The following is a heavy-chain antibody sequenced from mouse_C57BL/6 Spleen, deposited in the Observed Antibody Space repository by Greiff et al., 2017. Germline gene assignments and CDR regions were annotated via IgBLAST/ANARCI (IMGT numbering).Heavy chain of an antibody. J-gene: IGHJ2*01. CDR1: GYSFTSYY. Sequence: QVQLQQSGPELVKPGASVKISCTASGYSFTSYYIPWVKQRPGQGLEWIGWIYPGSGNTKYNEKFKGKATLTADTSSNTAYMQLSLLPSEYSAVYYCAGQGGSGYFDYWGQGTTVTVSS. CDR3: AGQGGSGYFDY. CDR2: IYPGSGNT. V-gene: IGHV1-66*01.